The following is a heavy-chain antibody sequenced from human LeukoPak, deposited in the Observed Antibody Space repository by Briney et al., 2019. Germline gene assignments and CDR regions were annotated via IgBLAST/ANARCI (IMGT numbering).Heavy chain of an antibody. D-gene: IGHD1-1*01. V-gene: IGHV3-30*03. CDR1: GFPFSGYG. CDR3: ATEYDNLDDYFDY. CDR2: ISSDGSKK. Sequence: GGSLRLSCTASGFPFSGYGMHWVRQAPGKGPEWVAAISSDGSKKDYADSVKGRFSISRDMSKNTLYLQMNSLRPEDTAVYYCATEYDNLDDYFDYWGQGTLVIVSS. J-gene: IGHJ4*02.